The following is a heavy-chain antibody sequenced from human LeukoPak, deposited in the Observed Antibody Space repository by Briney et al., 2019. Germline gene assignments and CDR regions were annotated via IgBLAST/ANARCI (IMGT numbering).Heavy chain of an antibody. V-gene: IGHV4-4*07. CDR1: GDSISNYY. D-gene: IGHD1-26*01. CDR3: ARDQVGSTNAFDI. Sequence: SETLSLTCSISGDSISNYYWSWIRQPAGKGLEWIGRIYTTGNTNYNPSLKSRVTMSVDTSKNQFSLKLSSVTAADTAVYYCARDQVGSTNAFDIWGQGTMVTVSA. CDR2: IYTTGNT. J-gene: IGHJ3*02.